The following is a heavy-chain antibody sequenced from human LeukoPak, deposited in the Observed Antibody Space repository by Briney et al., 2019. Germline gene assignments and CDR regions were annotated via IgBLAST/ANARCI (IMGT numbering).Heavy chain of an antibody. CDR1: GGSINSTTYY. V-gene: IGHV4-39*07. J-gene: IGHJ6*03. D-gene: IGHD3/OR15-3a*01. CDR3: ARGNWTYYYYYMDV. Sequence: SETLSLTFTVSGGSINSTTYYWGWIRQPPGKGLEWIGSIYYSGSTYFNPSLKSRVTMSVDTSKNQFSLKLSSVTAADTAVYYCARGNWTYYYYYMDVWGKGTAVTVSS. CDR2: IYYSGST.